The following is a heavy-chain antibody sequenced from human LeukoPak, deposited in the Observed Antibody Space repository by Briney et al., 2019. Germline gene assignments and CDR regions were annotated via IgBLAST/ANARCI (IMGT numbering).Heavy chain of an antibody. CDR3: ARDTVKGIAVAGGAFDI. CDR1: GGSFSGYY. CDR2: INHSGST. J-gene: IGHJ3*02. V-gene: IGHV4-34*01. Sequence: PSETLSLTCAVYGGSFSGYYWSWIRQPPGKGLEWIGEINHSGSTNYNPSLKSRVTISVDTSKNQFSLKLSSVTAADTAVYYCARDTVKGIAVAGGAFDIWGQGTMVTVSS. D-gene: IGHD6-19*01.